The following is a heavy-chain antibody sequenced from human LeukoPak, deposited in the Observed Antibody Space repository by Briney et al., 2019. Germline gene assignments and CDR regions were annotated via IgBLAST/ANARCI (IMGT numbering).Heavy chain of an antibody. CDR1: GGSINSANYY. CDR3: ARVRSTGVNYRGLFDP. Sequence: SQTLSLTCTVSGGSINSANYYWSWIRQNPGRGLEWIGYMDYSGKTYYNPALTSRVTISLATSKDHFSLKLSSVTAADTAIYYCARVRSTGVNYRGLFDPWGQGALVTVSS. D-gene: IGHD2-8*02. V-gene: IGHV4-31*03. J-gene: IGHJ5*02. CDR2: MDYSGKT.